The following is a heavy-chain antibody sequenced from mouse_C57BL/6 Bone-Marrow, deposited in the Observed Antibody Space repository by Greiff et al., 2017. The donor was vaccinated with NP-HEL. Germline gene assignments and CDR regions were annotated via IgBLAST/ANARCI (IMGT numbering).Heavy chain of an antibody. CDR1: GYAFSSSW. J-gene: IGHJ2*01. CDR3: ARNHYGN. Sequence: VKLQQSGPELVKPGASVKISCKASGYAFSSSWMNWVKQRPGKGLEWIGRIYPGDGDTNYNGKFKGKATLTADKSSSTAYMQLSSLTSEDSAVYFCARNHYGNWGQGTTLTVSS. D-gene: IGHD2-1*01. V-gene: IGHV1-82*01. CDR2: IYPGDGDT.